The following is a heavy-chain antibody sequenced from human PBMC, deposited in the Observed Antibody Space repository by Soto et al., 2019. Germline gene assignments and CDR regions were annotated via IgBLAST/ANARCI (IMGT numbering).Heavy chain of an antibody. D-gene: IGHD3-3*01. CDR2: ISAYNGNT. V-gene: IGHV1-18*01. CDR1: GYTFTSYG. CDR3: ARDPERGFTIFGRWYHYYMDV. Sequence: ASVKVSCKASGYTFTSYGISWVRQAPGQGLEWMGWISAYNGNTNYAQKLQGRVTMTTDTSTSTAYMELRSLRSDDTAVYYCARDPERGFTIFGRWYHYYMDVWGKGTTVTVSS. J-gene: IGHJ6*03.